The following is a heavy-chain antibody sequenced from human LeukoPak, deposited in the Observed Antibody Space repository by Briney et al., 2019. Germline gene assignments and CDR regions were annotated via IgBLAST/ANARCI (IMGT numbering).Heavy chain of an antibody. CDR1: GFTFDDYA. CDR2: ISWNSGSI. Sequence: GGSLRLSCAASGFTFDDYAMHWVRQAPGKGLEWVSDISWNSGSIGYADSVKGRFTISRDNAKNSLYLQMNSLRAEDMALYYCAKATPGIAVAGSFDYWGQGTLVTVSS. J-gene: IGHJ4*02. D-gene: IGHD6-19*01. V-gene: IGHV3-9*03. CDR3: AKATPGIAVAGSFDY.